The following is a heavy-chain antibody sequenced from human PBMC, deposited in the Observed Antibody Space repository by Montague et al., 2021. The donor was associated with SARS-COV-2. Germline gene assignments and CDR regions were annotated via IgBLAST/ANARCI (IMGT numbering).Heavy chain of an antibody. J-gene: IGHJ4*02. CDR1: GGSFSDYH. CDR3: ARGGYGGWTGYYFDY. CDR2: INHCGST. V-gene: IGHV4-34*01. D-gene: IGHD4/OR15-4a*01. Sequence: SETLSLTCAVYGGSFSDYHWTWIRQSPGEGLEWIGQINHCGSTKXNPSPKSRVTISLDTSKNQFSLKLNSVTAADTAVYYCARGGYGGWTGYYFDYWGQGTLVTVSS.